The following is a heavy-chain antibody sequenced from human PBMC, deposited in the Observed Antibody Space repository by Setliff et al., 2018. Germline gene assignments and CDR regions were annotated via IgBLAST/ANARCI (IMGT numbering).Heavy chain of an antibody. CDR2: IYTDGST. D-gene: IGHD3-3*01. CDR3: ARVTGFSYMDV. V-gene: IGHV4-4*07. Sequence: PSETLSLTCTVSGDSINVYYWSWIRQPAGKGLEWIGQIYTDGSTNYNPSLKSRVTISVDKSKNQFSLKLNSVTGADTAVYYCARVTGFSYMDVWGKGTTVTVSS. CDR1: GDSINVYY. J-gene: IGHJ6*03.